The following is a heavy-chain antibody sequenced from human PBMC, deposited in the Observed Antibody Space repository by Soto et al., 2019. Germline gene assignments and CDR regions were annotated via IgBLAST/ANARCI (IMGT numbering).Heavy chain of an antibody. D-gene: IGHD5-18*01. CDR1: GLTFSSYA. J-gene: IGHJ4*02. Sequence: GSLRLSCAASGLTFSSYAMHWIRQPPGKGLEWIGYIYYSGSTNYNPSLKSRVTISVDTSKNQFSLKLTSVTAADTAVYYCSRGILVWGQGALVTVSS. CDR3: SRGILV. V-gene: IGHV4-59*12. CDR2: IYYSGST.